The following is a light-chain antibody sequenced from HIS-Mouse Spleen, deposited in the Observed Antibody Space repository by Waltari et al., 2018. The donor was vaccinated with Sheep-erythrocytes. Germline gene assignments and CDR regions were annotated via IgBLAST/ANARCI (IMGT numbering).Light chain of an antibody. Sequence: QSALTQPASVSGSPGQSITISCTGTSSDVGRYNLVSWYQQHPGKAPKLMIYEGSKRPSGVSNRFSGSKSGNTASLTISGLQAEDEADYYCCSYAGSSTPWVFVGGTKLTVL. V-gene: IGLV2-23*01. CDR3: CSYAGSSTPWV. CDR1: SSDVGRYNL. CDR2: EGS. J-gene: IGLJ3*02.